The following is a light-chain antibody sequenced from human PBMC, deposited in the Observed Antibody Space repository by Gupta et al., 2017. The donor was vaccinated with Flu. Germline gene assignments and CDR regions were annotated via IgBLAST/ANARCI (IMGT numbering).Light chain of an antibody. J-gene: IGKJ1*01. CDR3: MQGEHWPWA. V-gene: IGKV2-30*01. CDR1: QGLGYSDGNAY. Sequence: VTLGQAASISSRSRQGLGYSDGNAYLHWFQQRQGQSPRRLIYKDSYRESGVPDRVSGSGSGTNIKLKISRGEAEDVEIYVCMQGEHWPWAFGQGTTVEIK. CDR2: KDS.